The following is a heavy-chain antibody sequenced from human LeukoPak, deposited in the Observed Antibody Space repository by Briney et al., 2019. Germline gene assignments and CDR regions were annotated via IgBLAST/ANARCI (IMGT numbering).Heavy chain of an antibody. V-gene: IGHV4-4*02. Sequence: PSGTLSLTCAVSGVSISSSNWWSWVRPPPGKGLGGTAEIYHSGSTNYNPSLKSRVTISVDKSKNQFSLKLSSVTAADTAVYYCATMPEPSIAAAPRSAQSHSPWGQGTLVTVSS. CDR2: IYHSGST. J-gene: IGHJ5*02. D-gene: IGHD6-13*01. CDR3: ATMPEPSIAAAPRSAQSHSP. CDR1: GVSISSSNW.